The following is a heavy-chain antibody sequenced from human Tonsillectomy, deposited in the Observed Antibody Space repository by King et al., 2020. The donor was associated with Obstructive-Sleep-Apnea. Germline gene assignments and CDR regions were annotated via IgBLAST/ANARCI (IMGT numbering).Heavy chain of an antibody. V-gene: IGHV3-15*01. CDR1: GFTFSNAW. J-gene: IGHJ6*02. D-gene: IGHD4-17*01. Sequence: VQLVESGGGLVKPGGSLTLSCAASGFTFSNAWMSWVRQAPGQGLEWVGRIKSKTDGGTTDYAAPVKGRFTISRDDSKTTLYLQMNSLKTEDTAVYYCTTCLFTVTEYYYYFYGTDVWGQGTTVTVSS. CDR3: TTCLFTVTEYYYYFYGTDV. CDR2: IKSKTDGGTT.